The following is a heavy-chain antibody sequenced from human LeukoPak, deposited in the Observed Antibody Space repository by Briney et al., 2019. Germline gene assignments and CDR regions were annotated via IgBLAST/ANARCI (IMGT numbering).Heavy chain of an antibody. Sequence: SETLSLTCTVSGGSISSYYWSWIRQPPGKGLEWIGYIYYSGSTNYNPSLESRVTISVDTSKNQFSLKLSSVTAADTAVYYCARSFGGGNYRWFDPWGQGTLVTVSS. CDR2: IYYSGST. V-gene: IGHV4-59*08. CDR1: GGSISSYY. J-gene: IGHJ5*02. CDR3: ARSFGGGNYRWFDP. D-gene: IGHD1-7*01.